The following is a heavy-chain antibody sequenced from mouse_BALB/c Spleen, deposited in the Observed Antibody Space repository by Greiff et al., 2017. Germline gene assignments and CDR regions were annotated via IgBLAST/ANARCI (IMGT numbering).Heavy chain of an antibody. CDR2: ISNLAYSI. D-gene: IGHD1-1*01. CDR1: GFTFSDYG. Sequence: DVHLVESGGGLVQPGGSRKLSCAASGFTFSDYGMAWVRQAPGKGPEWVAFISNLAYSIYYADTVTGRFTISRENAKNTLYLEMSSLRSEDTAMYYCARDWGSTVGDWFAYWGQGTLVTVSA. CDR3: ARDWGSTVGDWFAY. J-gene: IGHJ3*01. V-gene: IGHV5-15*02.